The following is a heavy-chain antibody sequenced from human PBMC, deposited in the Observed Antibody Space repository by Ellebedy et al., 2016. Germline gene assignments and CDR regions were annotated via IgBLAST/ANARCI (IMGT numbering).Heavy chain of an antibody. J-gene: IGHJ4*02. Sequence: GGSLRLSCAASGFTLNTYAMTWIRQAAGEGLEWVSAITGDTGTTYYADSVKGRLTISRDISRNTLYLQMNSLRVEDTALYYCVKGASSGSWVTMEYWGQGALVTVSS. V-gene: IGHV3-23*01. D-gene: IGHD6-13*01. CDR1: GFTLNTYA. CDR2: ITGDTGTT. CDR3: VKGASSGSWVTMEY.